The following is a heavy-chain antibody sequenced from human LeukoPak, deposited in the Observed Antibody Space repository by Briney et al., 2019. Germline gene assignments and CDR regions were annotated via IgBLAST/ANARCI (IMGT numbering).Heavy chain of an antibody. J-gene: IGHJ5*02. D-gene: IGHD2-2*01. CDR3: ASLRGGST. CDR2: ISYDGSNK. Sequence: GGSLRLSCAASGFTFSSYAMHWVRQAPGKGLEWVAVISYDGSNKYYADSVKGRFTISRDNSKNTLYLQMNSLRAEDTAVYYCASLRGGSTWGQGTLVTVSS. CDR1: GFTFSSYA. V-gene: IGHV3-30-3*01.